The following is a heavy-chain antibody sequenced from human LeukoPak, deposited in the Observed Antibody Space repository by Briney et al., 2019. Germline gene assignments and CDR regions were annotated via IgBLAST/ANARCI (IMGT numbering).Heavy chain of an antibody. CDR1: GFTSSSYA. J-gene: IGHJ4*02. CDR2: ISGSGGST. CDR3: SGSYASYYFDY. Sequence: GGSLRLFCAASGFTSSSYAMSWVRQAPGKGLEWVSAISGSGGSTYYADSVKGRFTISRDNSKNTLYLQMNSLRAEDTAVYYCSGSYASYYFDYWGQGTLVTVSS. V-gene: IGHV3-23*01. D-gene: IGHD3-16*01.